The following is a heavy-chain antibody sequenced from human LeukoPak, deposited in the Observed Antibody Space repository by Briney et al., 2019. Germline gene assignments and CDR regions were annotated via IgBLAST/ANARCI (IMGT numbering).Heavy chain of an antibody. CDR3: ARLAAGTKYYYYMDV. V-gene: IGHV4-34*01. D-gene: IGHD1-1*01. CDR2: INHSGST. CDR1: GGSFSGYY. Sequence: SGTLSLTCAVYGGSFSGYYWSWIRQPPGKGLEWIGEINHSGSTNYNPSLKSRVTISVDTSKNQFSLKLSSVTAADTAVYYCARLAAGTKYYYYMDVWGKGTTVTVSS. J-gene: IGHJ6*03.